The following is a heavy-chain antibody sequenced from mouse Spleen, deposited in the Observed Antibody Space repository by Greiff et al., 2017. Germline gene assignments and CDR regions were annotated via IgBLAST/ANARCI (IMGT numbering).Heavy chain of an antibody. Sequence: EVMLVESGGGLVKPGGSLKLSCAASGFTFSDYGMHWVRQAPEKGLEWVAYISSGSSTIYYADTVKGRFTISRDNAKNTLFLQMTSLRSEDTAMYYCARPRGDGYPPFAYWGQGTLVTVSA. V-gene: IGHV5-17*01. CDR2: ISSGSSTI. CDR1: GFTFSDYG. D-gene: IGHD2-3*01. J-gene: IGHJ3*01. CDR3: ARPRGDGYPPFAY.